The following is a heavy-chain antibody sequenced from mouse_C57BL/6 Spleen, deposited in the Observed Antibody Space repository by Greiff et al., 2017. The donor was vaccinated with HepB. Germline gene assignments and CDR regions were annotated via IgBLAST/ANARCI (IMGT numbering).Heavy chain of an antibody. D-gene: IGHD1-1*02. CDR2: ISYDGSN. V-gene: IGHV3-6*01. Sequence: EVQLQQSGPGLVKPSQSLSLTCSVTGYSITSGYYWNWIRQFPGNKLEWMGYISYDGSNNYNPSLKNRISITRDTSKNQFFLKLNSVTTEDTATYYCARDYVLAYWGQGTLVTVSA. CDR3: ARDYVLAY. J-gene: IGHJ3*01. CDR1: GYSITSGYY.